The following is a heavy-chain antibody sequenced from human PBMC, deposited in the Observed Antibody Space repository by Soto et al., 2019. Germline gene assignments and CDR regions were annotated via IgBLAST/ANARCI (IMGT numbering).Heavy chain of an antibody. J-gene: IGHJ1*01. V-gene: IGHV3-21*01. CDR2: ISSSSSYI. Sequence: GGSLRLSCAASGFTFSSYSMNWVRQAPGKGLEWVSSISSSSSYIYYADSVKGRFTISRDNAKNSLYLQMNSLRAEDTAVYYCARDGPPYGDYSNVYFQHWGPGTLVTVSS. CDR1: GFTFSSYS. D-gene: IGHD4-17*01. CDR3: ARDGPPYGDYSNVYFQH.